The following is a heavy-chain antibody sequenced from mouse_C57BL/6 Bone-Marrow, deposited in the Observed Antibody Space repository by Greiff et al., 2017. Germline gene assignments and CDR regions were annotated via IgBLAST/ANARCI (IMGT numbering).Heavy chain of an antibody. D-gene: IGHD6-1*01. J-gene: IGHJ4*01. CDR1: GYTFTDYN. Sequence: EVQVVESGPELVKPGASVKMSCKASGYTFTDYNMHWVKQSHGKSIEWIGYINPNNGGTSYNQKFTGKATWTVNKSSSTAYMELRRLTSVDSAVYYCARSGLPHAMDYWGQGTSVTVSS. V-gene: IGHV1-22*01. CDR2: INPNNGGT. CDR3: ARSGLPHAMDY.